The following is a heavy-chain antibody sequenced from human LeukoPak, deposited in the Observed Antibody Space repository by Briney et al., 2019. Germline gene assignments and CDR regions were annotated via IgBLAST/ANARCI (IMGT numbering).Heavy chain of an antibody. Sequence: GGSLRLSCAASGFTFSSYGMNWVRQAPGKGLEWVSSIDSSSTYIHYTDSVKGRFTISRDNADNSLYLQMNSLRAEDTAVYYCARELGYSYGYIDVWGQGTTVTVSS. CDR1: GFTFSSYG. D-gene: IGHD5-18*01. CDR2: IDSSSTYI. V-gene: IGHV3-21*01. CDR3: ARELGYSYGYIDV. J-gene: IGHJ6*02.